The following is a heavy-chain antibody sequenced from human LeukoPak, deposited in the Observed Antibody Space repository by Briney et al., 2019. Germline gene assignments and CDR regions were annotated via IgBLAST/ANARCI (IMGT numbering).Heavy chain of an antibody. V-gene: IGHV3-23*01. Sequence: GGTLRLSCAASGFTFSSYGMSWVRQAPGKGLEWVSASVISVGGTTTYYADSVKGRFTISRDNSKNTLYLQMNSLRAEDTAVYYCAKEHIVVVTDTPPDYWGQGTLVTVSS. CDR2: ISVGGTTT. CDR3: AKEHIVVVTDTPPDY. CDR1: GFTFSSYG. D-gene: IGHD2-21*02. J-gene: IGHJ4*02.